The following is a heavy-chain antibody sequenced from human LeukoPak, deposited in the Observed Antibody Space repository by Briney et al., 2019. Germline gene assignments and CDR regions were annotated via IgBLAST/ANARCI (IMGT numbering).Heavy chain of an antibody. CDR1: GFTFSSYE. CDR3: AKDESSGYYYFDH. Sequence: PGGSLRLSCAAFGFTFSSYEMNWVRQAPGKGLEWVSVISSSGGSTYYADSVKGRFTISRDNSKNTLYLQMNSLRAEDTAVYYCAKDESSGYYYFDHWGQGTLVTVSS. V-gene: IGHV3-23*01. D-gene: IGHD3-22*01. CDR2: ISSSGGST. J-gene: IGHJ4*02.